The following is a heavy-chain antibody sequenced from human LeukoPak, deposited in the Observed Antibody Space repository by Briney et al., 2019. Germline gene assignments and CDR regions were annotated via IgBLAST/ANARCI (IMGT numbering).Heavy chain of an antibody. CDR3: AKRGVVIRVILVGFHKEAYYFDS. CDR1: GFTLGSYS. CDR2: ISSSSSYI. D-gene: IGHD3-22*01. V-gene: IGHV3-21*04. Sequence: PGGSLRLSCAASGFTLGSYSMSWVRQAPGKGLEWVSSISSSSSYIYYADSAKGRFTISRDNPKNTLYLQMNSLRAEDTAVYFCAKRGVVIRVILVGFHKEAYYFDSWGQGALVTVSS. J-gene: IGHJ4*02.